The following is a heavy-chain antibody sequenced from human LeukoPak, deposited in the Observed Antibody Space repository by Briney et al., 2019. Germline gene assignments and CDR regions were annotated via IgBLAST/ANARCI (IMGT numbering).Heavy chain of an antibody. J-gene: IGHJ6*03. CDR1: GFTFDDYT. CDR3: AKAARPLVVYMDV. Sequence: GGSLRLSCAASGFTFDDYTMHWVRQAPGKGLEWVSLISWDGGSTYYADSVKGRFTISRDNSKNSLYLQMNSLRTGDTALYYCAKAARPLVVYMDVWGKGTTVTVSS. D-gene: IGHD6-6*01. V-gene: IGHV3-43*01. CDR2: ISWDGGST.